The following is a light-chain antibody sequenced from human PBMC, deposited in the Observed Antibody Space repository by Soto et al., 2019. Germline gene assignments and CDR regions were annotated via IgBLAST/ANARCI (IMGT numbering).Light chain of an antibody. CDR2: WAS. CDR1: QSVLYSSNNKNY. Sequence: DIVMTQSPDSLSVSLGERATINCKSSQSVLYSSNNKNYLAWYQQKPGQPPKMLIYWASTRESGVPDRFSGSGSGTDFTLTISSLQAEDVAVYYCQQYYSSPPWTSGHGTKVEIK. CDR3: QQYYSSPPWT. V-gene: IGKV4-1*01. J-gene: IGKJ1*01.